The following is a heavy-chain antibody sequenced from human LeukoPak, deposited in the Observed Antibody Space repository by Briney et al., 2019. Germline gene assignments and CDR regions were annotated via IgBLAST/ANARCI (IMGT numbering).Heavy chain of an antibody. CDR2: INERGTDS. V-gene: IGHV3-74*03. CDR3: VRDETLWTLDW. D-gene: IGHD1-1*01. CDR1: GFTFSGHW. J-gene: IGHJ4*02. Sequence: AGGSLRLSCTASGFTFSGHWIHWVRQPPGMGLVWVSRINERGTDSMYAESVKGRFTISRDNAKNTVYLQMSSLRAEDTAVYYCVRDETLWTLDWWGQGTLVSVSS.